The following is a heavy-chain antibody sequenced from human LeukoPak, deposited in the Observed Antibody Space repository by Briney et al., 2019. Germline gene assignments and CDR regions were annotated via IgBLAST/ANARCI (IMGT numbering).Heavy chain of an antibody. D-gene: IGHD2-2*01. J-gene: IGHJ1*01. CDR1: GGSFSGYY. CDR3: ASRVVPAARAESFQH. CDR2: INHSGST. V-gene: IGHV4-34*01. Sequence: SETLSLTCAVYGGSFSGYYWSWIPQPPGKGLEWIGEINHSGSTNYNPSLKSRVTISVDTSKNQSSLKLSSVTAADTAVYYCASRVVPAARAESFQHWGQGTLVTVSS.